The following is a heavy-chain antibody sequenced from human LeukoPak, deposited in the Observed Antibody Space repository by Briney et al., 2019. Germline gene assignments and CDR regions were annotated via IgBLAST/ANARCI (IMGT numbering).Heavy chain of an antibody. Sequence: GGSLRLSCAASGFTFSSYEMNWVRQAPGKGLEWVSSITSSSSSISSADSVKGRFTISRDNAKNSLYLQMNSLRAEDTAVYYCARDPSGGPLLWFGESQGGAFDIWGKGTMVTV. CDR1: GFTFSSYE. CDR2: ITSSSSSI. CDR3: ARDPSGGPLLWFGESQGGAFDI. V-gene: IGHV3-21*01. D-gene: IGHD3-10*01. J-gene: IGHJ3*02.